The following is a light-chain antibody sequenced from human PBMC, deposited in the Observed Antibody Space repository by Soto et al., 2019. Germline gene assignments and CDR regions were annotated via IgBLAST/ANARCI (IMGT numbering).Light chain of an antibody. Sequence: DIQMTQSPPTLSASEGDRVTITCRASQSISSWLAWYQQKPGKAPKILIYEASSLESGVPSRFSGSGSGTEFALTISSLQPDDFATYYCQQDNSSPWTFGQGTKVEIK. CDR3: QQDNSSPWT. J-gene: IGKJ1*01. V-gene: IGKV1-5*03. CDR2: EAS. CDR1: QSISSW.